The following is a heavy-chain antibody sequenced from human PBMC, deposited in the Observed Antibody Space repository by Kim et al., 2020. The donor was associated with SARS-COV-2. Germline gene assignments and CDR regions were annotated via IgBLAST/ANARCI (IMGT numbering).Heavy chain of an antibody. J-gene: IGHJ2*01. Sequence: GGSLRLSCAASGFTVSSNYMSWVRQAPGKGLEWVSVIYSGGSTYYADSVKGRFTISRDNSKNTLYLQMNSLRAEDTAVYYCARVDYGDYGWYFDLWGRGTLVTVSS. CDR1: GFTVSSNY. CDR2: IYSGGST. D-gene: IGHD4-17*01. CDR3: ARVDYGDYGWYFDL. V-gene: IGHV3-66*01.